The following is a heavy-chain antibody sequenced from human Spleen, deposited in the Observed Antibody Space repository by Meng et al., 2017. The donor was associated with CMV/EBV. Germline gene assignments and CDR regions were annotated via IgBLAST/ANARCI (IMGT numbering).Heavy chain of an antibody. CDR1: GGTFSSYA. Sequence: SVKVSCKASGGTFSSYAISWVRQAPGQGLEWMGGIILILGIANYAQKFQGRVTITADKSTSTAYMELSSLRSEDTAVYYCASRGSIVVVPAALYYYYYGMDVWGQGTTVTVSS. D-gene: IGHD2-2*01. CDR2: IILILGIA. V-gene: IGHV1-69*10. J-gene: IGHJ6*02. CDR3: ASRGSIVVVPAALYYYYYGMDV.